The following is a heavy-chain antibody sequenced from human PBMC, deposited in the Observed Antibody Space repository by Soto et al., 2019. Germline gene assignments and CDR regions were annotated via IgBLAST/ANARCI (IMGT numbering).Heavy chain of an antibody. D-gene: IGHD2-2*01. CDR3: ARVRSIFVVVPAVNWFDP. V-gene: IGHV4-30-4*01. CDR2: IYYSGST. CDR1: GGSISSGDYY. J-gene: IGHJ5*02. Sequence: SETLSLTCTVSGGSISSGDYYWSWIRQPPGKGLEWIGYIYYSGSTYYNPSLKSRVTISVDTSKNQFSLKLSSVTAADTAVYYCARVRSIFVVVPAVNWFDPWGQGTLVTVSS.